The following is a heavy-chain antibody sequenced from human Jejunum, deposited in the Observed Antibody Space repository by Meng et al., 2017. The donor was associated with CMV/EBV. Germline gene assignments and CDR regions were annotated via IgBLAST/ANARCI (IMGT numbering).Heavy chain of an antibody. J-gene: IGHJ2*01. CDR1: GGSISSSSYY. CDR3: ASPLGILGIVDL. D-gene: IGHD7-27*01. Sequence: QVSGPGLVKPSSTSSLTCTFSGGSISSSSYYWGWIRQPPGKGLEWIGSIYYSGSTYYNPSLKSRVTISVDTSKNQFSLKLSSVTAADTAVYYCASPLGILGIVDLWGRGTLVTVSS. CDR2: IYYSGST. V-gene: IGHV4-39*01.